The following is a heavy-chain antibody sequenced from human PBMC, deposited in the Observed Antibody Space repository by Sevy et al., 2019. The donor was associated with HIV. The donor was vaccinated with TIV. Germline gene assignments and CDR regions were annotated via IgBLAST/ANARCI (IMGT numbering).Heavy chain of an antibody. D-gene: IGHD2-8*01. CDR1: GFTFSSYA. V-gene: IGHV3-23*01. CDR2: ISGSGGST. J-gene: IGHJ6*03. Sequence: GGSVRLSCAASGFTFSSYAMSWVRQAPGKGLEWVSAISGSGGSTYYADSVKGRFTISRDNSKNTLYLQMNSLRAEDTAVYYCAKVVWVLGYMDVWGKGTTVTVSS. CDR3: AKVVWVLGYMDV.